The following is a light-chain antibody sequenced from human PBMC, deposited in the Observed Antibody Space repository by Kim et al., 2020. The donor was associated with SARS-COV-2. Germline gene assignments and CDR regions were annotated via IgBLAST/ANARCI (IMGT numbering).Light chain of an antibody. CDR1: SSNIGAGYD. CDR3: QSYDSSLSVWV. J-gene: IGLJ3*02. V-gene: IGLV1-40*01. CDR2: GNT. Sequence: QSVLTQPPSMTGAPGQRYTISCAGSSSNIGAGYDVHWYQQLPGTAPKLLIYGNTNLPSGVPDRFSGSKSGTSASLAITGLQAEDEADYYCQSYDSSLSVWVFGGGTKLTVL.